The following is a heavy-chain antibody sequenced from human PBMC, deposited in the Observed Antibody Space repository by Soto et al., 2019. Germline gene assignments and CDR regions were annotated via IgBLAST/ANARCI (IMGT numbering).Heavy chain of an antibody. V-gene: IGHV4-59*12. CDR3: ARAMTTVTTIDY. D-gene: IGHD4-17*01. Sequence: SETLSLTCPVSGDSISNYYWSWIRQPPGKGLEWIGYIYHSGSTYYNPSFKSRVTVSVDRSKNQFSLKLSSVTAADTAVYYCARAMTTVTTIDYWGQGTLVTVSS. J-gene: IGHJ4*02. CDR2: IYHSGST. CDR1: GDSISNYY.